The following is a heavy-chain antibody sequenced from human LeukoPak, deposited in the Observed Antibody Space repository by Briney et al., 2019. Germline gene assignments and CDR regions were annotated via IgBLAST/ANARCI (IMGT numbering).Heavy chain of an antibody. CDR2: INPNSGGT. CDR3: ARDFDSSSWSLDTDY. CDR1: GYTFTGFY. Sequence: ASVKVSCKASGYTFTGFYLHWVRQAPGQGLEWMGWINPNSGGTNYAQKFQGRVTMTRDTSISTAYMELSRLRSDDTAVYYCARDFDSSSWSLDTDYWGQGTLVTVSS. D-gene: IGHD6-13*01. V-gene: IGHV1-2*02. J-gene: IGHJ4*02.